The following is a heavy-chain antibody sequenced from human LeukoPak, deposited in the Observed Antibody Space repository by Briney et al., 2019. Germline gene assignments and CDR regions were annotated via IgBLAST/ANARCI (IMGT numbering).Heavy chain of an antibody. V-gene: IGHV1-2*02. D-gene: IGHD5-24*01. CDR2: INPNSGGT. CDR1: GYTFTGYY. J-gene: IGHJ4*02. CDR3: SRVDATSLAVHY. Sequence: GASVKVPCKASGYTFTGYYLNWVRQAPGQGLEWMGRINPNSGGTNSGQKFQGRVTMTRDTSISTAYLELSSLTFDDTAVYYFSRVDATSLAVHYWGQGNLVTVSS.